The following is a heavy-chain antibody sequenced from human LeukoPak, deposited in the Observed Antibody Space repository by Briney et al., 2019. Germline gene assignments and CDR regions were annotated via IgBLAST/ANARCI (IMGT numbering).Heavy chain of an antibody. J-gene: IGHJ4*02. CDR2: ISAYNGNT. CDR1: GYTFTSYG. V-gene: IGHV1-18*01. D-gene: IGHD2-8*01. CDR3: ARGGRYCTNGVCLSWYDY. Sequence: GASVKVSCKASGYTFTSYGISWVRQAPGQGLDWMGWISAYNGNTNYAQKLQGRVTMTTDTSTSTAYMELRSLRSDDTAVYYCARGGRYCTNGVCLSWYDYWGQGTLVTVSS.